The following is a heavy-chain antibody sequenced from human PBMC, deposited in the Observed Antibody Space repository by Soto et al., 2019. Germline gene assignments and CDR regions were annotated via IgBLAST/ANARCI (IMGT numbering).Heavy chain of an antibody. V-gene: IGHV3-30*18. CDR2: ISYDGSNK. CDR3: AKADIVLMVYAFDS. J-gene: IGHJ4*02. Sequence: QVQLVESGGGVVQPGRSLRLSCAASGFTFSSYGMHWVRQAPGKGLEWVAVISYDGSNKYYADSVKGRFTISRDNYKNTLYLQMNSLRAEDTAVYYCAKADIVLMVYAFDSWGQGTLVTVSS. CDR1: GFTFSSYG. D-gene: IGHD2-8*01.